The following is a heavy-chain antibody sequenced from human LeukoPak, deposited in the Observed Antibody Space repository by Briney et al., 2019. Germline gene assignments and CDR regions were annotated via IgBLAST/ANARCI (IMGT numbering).Heavy chain of an antibody. J-gene: IGHJ5*02. V-gene: IGHV3-66*01. CDR1: GFTVSSNY. Sequence: GGSLRLSCAASGFTVSSNYMSWVRQAPGKGLEWVSVIYSGGSTYYADSVKGRFTISRDNSKNTLYLQMNSLRAEDTAVYYCARERPIASSWFDPWGQGTLVTVSS. CDR3: ARERPIASSWFDP. CDR2: IYSGGST. D-gene: IGHD3-22*01.